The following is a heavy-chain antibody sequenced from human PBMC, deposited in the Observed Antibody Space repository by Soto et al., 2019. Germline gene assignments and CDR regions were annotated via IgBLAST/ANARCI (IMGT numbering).Heavy chain of an antibody. CDR1: GYSFTSYW. Sequence: GESLKISCKGSGYSFTSYWIGWVRQMPGKGLEWMGIIYPGDSDTRYSPSFQGQVTISADKSISTAYLQWSSLKASDTAMYYCARGGCSSTSCYPRGSWFDPWGQGTLVTVSS. V-gene: IGHV5-51*01. D-gene: IGHD2-2*01. J-gene: IGHJ5*02. CDR3: ARGGCSSTSCYPRGSWFDP. CDR2: IYPGDSDT.